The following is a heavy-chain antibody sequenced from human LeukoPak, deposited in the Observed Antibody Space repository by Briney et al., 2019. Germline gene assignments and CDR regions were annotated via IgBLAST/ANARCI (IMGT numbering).Heavy chain of an antibody. D-gene: IGHD1-1*01. CDR1: GGSVSSKSHY. J-gene: IGHJ4*02. CDR2: IYYSGST. Sequence: PSETLSLTCTVSGGSVSSKSHYWGWIRQPPGKGLEWIGSIYYSGSTYYNPSLKSRVTISVDRSKNQFSLKLSSVTAADTAVYYCARDLGTTGTGDYWGQGTLVTVSS. CDR3: ARDLGTTGTGDY. V-gene: IGHV4-39*07.